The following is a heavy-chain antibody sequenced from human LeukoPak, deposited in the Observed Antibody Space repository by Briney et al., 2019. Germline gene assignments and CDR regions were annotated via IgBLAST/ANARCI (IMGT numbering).Heavy chain of an antibody. CDR3: ARSTGYSSSWYDS. V-gene: IGHV1-69*04. D-gene: IGHD6-13*01. CDR2: IIPVLGIA. Sequence: SVKVSCKASGDSYSSYAFSWVRQAPGQGLEWMGRIIPVLGIANYAQKFQGRVTISADKSTSTAYMELSSLRSEDTAVYYCARSTGYSSSWYDSWGQGTLVTVSS. J-gene: IGHJ4*02. CDR1: GDSYSSYA.